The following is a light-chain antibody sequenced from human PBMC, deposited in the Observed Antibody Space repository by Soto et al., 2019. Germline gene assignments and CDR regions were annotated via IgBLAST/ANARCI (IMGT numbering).Light chain of an antibody. Sequence: DIQLTQSPSFLSASVGDRVTITCRASQGISSYLALYQQRPGKAPKLLMYGASTLQSGVPSRFSGSASGTTFTLAINNLQPEDFATYYCQQLNNFPRTFGQGTKVE. CDR3: QQLNNFPRT. V-gene: IGKV1-9*01. CDR1: QGISSY. CDR2: GAS. J-gene: IGKJ1*01.